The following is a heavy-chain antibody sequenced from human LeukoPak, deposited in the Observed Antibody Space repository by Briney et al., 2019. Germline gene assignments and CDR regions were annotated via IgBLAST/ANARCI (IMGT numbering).Heavy chain of an antibody. D-gene: IGHD3-22*01. Sequence: PGGSLRLSCAASGFIFSSHGMHWVRQAPGKGLEWVRFIRSKAYGGTTEYAASVKGRFTISRDDSKSIAYLQMNSLKTEDTAVYYCRGDSSGYYSDYGMDVWGQGTTVTVSS. CDR1: GFIFSSHG. CDR2: IRSKAYGGTT. CDR3: RGDSSGYYSDYGMDV. V-gene: IGHV3-49*04. J-gene: IGHJ6*02.